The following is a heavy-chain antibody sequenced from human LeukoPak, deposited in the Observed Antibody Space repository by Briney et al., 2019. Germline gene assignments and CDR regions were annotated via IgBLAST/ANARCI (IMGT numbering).Heavy chain of an antibody. J-gene: IGHJ3*02. V-gene: IGHV4-4*07. CDR2: IYTSRST. D-gene: IGHD2-21*01. Sequence: SETLSLTCTVSGGSISSYYWRWIRQPAGKGLERIGRIYTSRSTNYNPSLKSRVTMSVDTSKNQFSLKLSSVTAADPAVYYCARDDISELHAFDIWGQGTMVTVSS. CDR3: ARDDISELHAFDI. CDR1: GGSISSYY.